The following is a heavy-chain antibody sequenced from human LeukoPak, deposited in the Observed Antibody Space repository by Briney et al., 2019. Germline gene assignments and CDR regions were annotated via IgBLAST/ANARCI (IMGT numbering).Heavy chain of an antibody. Sequence: SQTLSLTCAVSGGSISSGGYSWSWIRQPPGKGLEWIGYIYHSGSTYYNPSLKSRVTISVDRSKNQFSLKLSSVTAADTAVYYCARVAASGGSWGNFDYWGQGTLVTVSS. J-gene: IGHJ4*02. V-gene: IGHV4-30-2*01. CDR3: ARVAASGGSWGNFDY. D-gene: IGHD2-15*01. CDR1: GGSISSGGYS. CDR2: IYHSGST.